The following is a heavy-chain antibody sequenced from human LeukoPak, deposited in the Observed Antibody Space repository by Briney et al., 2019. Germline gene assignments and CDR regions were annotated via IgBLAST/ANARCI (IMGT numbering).Heavy chain of an antibody. J-gene: IGHJ5*02. CDR1: GDSITTYTYY. Sequence: PSETLSLTCTVSGDSITTYTYYWSWIRQAPGKGLEWIGSIYNSVSTHYNPSLKSRVTLSIDTSKNQFSLSLRSVTAADTAVYYCARNSSQIVLVSPGERQNSFDPWGQGTRVTVSS. D-gene: IGHD2-8*01. CDR2: IYNSVST. V-gene: IGHV4-39*07. CDR3: ARNSSQIVLVSPGERQNSFDP.